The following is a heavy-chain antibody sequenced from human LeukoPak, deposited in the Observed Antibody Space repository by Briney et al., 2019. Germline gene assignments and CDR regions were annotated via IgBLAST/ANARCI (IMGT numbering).Heavy chain of an antibody. D-gene: IGHD3-22*01. CDR1: GFTFSSYG. Sequence: GGSLRLSCAASGFTFSSYGMHWVRQAPGKGLEWVALIPQDGSNKYHADSVKGRFTISRDNSKNTLYLQMSSLRVEDTAVYYCASAWHLGIVVVMLDSWGQGTLVTVSS. J-gene: IGHJ4*02. CDR3: ASAWHLGIVVVMLDS. CDR2: IPQDGSNK. V-gene: IGHV3-30*02.